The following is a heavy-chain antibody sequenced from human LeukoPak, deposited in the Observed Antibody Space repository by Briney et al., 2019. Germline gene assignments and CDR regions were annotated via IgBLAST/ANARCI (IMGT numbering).Heavy chain of an antibody. J-gene: IGHJ2*01. V-gene: IGHV3-53*01. CDR3: ATRPGMGINYFDL. CDR1: GFTVSSSY. Sequence: GGSLRLSCAASGFTVSSSYMSWVRHAPGRGLECVSDIYRDGSTYYADSVKGRFTISRDNSRSTVYLQMNSLSAEDTAVYYCATRPGMGINYFDLWGRGTLVTVSS. D-gene: IGHD1-1*01. CDR2: IYRDGST.